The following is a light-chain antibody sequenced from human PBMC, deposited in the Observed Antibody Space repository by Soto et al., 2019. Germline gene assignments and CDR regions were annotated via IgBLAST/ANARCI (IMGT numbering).Light chain of an antibody. V-gene: IGKV1-5*01. CDR3: QQQYSSSWT. J-gene: IGKJ1*01. CDR2: DAS. CDR1: QSISRK. Sequence: DIQMTQSPSTLSVSVGDRATITCRASQSISRKLAWYQQKPGKAPKLLIYDASTMKSGVPSRFSGSGSGTEFFLTISSRLDDDYATEYCQQQYSSSWTFGQGTKVDIK.